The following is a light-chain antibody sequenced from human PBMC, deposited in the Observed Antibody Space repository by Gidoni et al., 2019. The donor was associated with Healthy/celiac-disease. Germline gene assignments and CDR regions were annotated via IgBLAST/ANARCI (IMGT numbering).Light chain of an antibody. J-gene: IGKJ2*03. CDR1: QSISSY. CDR2: AAS. Sequence: DLQITQSPSSLSASVGDRVTITCRASQSISSYLNWYQQKPGKAPKLLIYAASSLQSGVPSRFSGSGSGTDFTLTISSLQPEDFATYYCQQSYSTPYSFGHGTKLEIK. CDR3: QQSYSTPYS. V-gene: IGKV1-39*01.